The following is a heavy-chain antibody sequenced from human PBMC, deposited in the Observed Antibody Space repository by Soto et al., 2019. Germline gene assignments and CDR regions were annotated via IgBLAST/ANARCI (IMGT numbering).Heavy chain of an antibody. D-gene: IGHD6-13*01. CDR1: GFTFSSYS. CDR3: ARAQAQYSSSWYKSWFDP. J-gene: IGHJ5*02. Sequence: EVQLVESGGGLVQPGGSLRLSCAASGFTFSSYSMNWVRQAPGKGLEWVSYISSSSSTIYYADSVKGRFTISRDNAKNSLYLQMNSLRAEDTAVYYCARAQAQYSSSWYKSWFDPWRQGTLVTVSS. CDR2: ISSSSSTI. V-gene: IGHV3-48*01.